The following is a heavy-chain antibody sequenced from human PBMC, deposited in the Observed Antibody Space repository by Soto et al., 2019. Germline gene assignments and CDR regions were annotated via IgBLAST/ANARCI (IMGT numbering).Heavy chain of an antibody. V-gene: IGHV2-5*02. Sequence: QITLKESGPTLMKPTQTLTLTCTFSGFSLSTSGVGVGWIRQPPGKALEWLALIYWDDDKRYSPSLKSRLTITKYTSKNQVVLTMTNMDPVDTATYYCAHSGITMVRGADFDYWGQGTLVTVSS. CDR2: IYWDDDK. CDR3: AHSGITMVRGADFDY. CDR1: GFSLSTSGVG. D-gene: IGHD3-10*01. J-gene: IGHJ4*02.